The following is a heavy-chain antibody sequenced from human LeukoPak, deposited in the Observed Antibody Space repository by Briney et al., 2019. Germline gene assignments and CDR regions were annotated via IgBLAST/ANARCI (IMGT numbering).Heavy chain of an antibody. J-gene: IGHJ4*02. CDR2: ISSNGGST. V-gene: IGHV3-64D*06. D-gene: IGHD3-10*01. Sequence: PGGSLRLSCSASGFTFSSYAMHWVRQAPGKGLEYVSAISSNGGSTSYADSVKGRFTISRDNSKNTLYLQMSSLRAEDTAVYYCVRAGVRGGDYWGQGTLVTVSS. CDR1: GFTFSSYA. CDR3: VRAGVRGGDY.